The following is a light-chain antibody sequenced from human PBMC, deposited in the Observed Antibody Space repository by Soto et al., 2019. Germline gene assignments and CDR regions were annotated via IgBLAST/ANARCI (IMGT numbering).Light chain of an antibody. V-gene: IGLV2-14*01. J-gene: IGLJ1*01. CDR1: SSDVGVYNY. CDR3: SSYTRITTYV. CDR2: EVT. Sequence: QSVLTQPASVVGSPGQSITISCTGSSSDVGVYNYVSWYQQHPGKAPILLIYEVTYRPSGVSDRFSGSKSGNTASLTISGLQAEDEADYYCSSYTRITTYVFGPGTKVTVL.